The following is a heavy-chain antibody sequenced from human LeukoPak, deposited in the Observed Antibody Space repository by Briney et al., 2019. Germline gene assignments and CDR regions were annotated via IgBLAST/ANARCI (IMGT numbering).Heavy chain of an antibody. V-gene: IGHV3-7*01. CDR2: IKPDGSEK. Sequence: PGGSLRLSCAASGFTFSSYWLSWVRQAPGKGLEWVAKIKPDGSEKYYADSVKGRFTISRDNSKNTLYLQMNSLRAEDTAVYYCARDTGELLLGYWGQGTLVTVSS. D-gene: IGHD1-26*01. CDR1: GFTFSSYW. CDR3: ARDTGELLLGY. J-gene: IGHJ4*02.